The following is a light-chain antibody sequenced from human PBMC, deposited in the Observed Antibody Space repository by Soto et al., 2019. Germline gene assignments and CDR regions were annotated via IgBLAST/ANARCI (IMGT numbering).Light chain of an antibody. CDR1: QRVLYSSNNKNY. Sequence: DIVMTQSPDSLAVSLGERATINCKSSQRVLYSSNNKNYLAWHQQQPGQPPKLLLYWASTRASVVTDRFSGSGSGTDFALYISSLQAEDVAVYYGQQYYRTRTFGQGTKVEIK. CDR2: WAS. J-gene: IGKJ1*01. CDR3: QQYYRTRT. V-gene: IGKV4-1*01.